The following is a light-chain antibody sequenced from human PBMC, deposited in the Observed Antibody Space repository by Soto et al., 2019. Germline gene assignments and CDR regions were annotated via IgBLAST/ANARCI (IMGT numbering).Light chain of an antibody. CDR2: EVS. CDR3: ASYTSSSTSVI. Sequence: QSALTQPASVSGSPGQSITISCTGTSSDVGGYKYVSWYQQHPDKAPKLIIFEVSNRPSGISNRFSGSKSGNTASLTISGLQAEDEADYYCASYTSSSTSVIFGRGTKLTVL. V-gene: IGLV2-14*01. CDR1: SSDVGGYKY. J-gene: IGLJ2*01.